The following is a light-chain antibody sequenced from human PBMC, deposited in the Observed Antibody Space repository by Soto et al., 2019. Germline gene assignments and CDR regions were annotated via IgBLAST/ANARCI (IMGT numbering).Light chain of an antibody. CDR1: QSVSSN. V-gene: IGKV3-15*01. J-gene: IGKJ2*01. CDR2: GAS. CDR3: QQYNNWPPYT. Sequence: EIVMTQSPVTLSVSPGERATLSCRASQSVSSNLAWYQQKSGQAPRLLIYGASTRATGIPARFSGSGSGTEFTLTISSLQSEDFAVYYCQQYNNWPPYTFGQGTKLEI.